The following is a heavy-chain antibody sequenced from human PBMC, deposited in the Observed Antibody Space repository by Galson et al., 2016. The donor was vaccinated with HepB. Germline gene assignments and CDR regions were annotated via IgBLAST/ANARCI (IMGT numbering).Heavy chain of an antibody. CDR1: GGSISSYY. CDR2: IYYTGGT. V-gene: IGHV4-59*01. D-gene: IGHD2-15*01. Sequence: SETLSLTCTVPGGSISSYYWTWIRQPPGKGLEWIGTIYYTGGTNYSPFLKSRVTISVDTSKNQFSLKLSSVTAADTAVYYCARGAGDMGFDYWGQGTLVTVST. J-gene: IGHJ4*02. CDR3: ARGAGDMGFDY.